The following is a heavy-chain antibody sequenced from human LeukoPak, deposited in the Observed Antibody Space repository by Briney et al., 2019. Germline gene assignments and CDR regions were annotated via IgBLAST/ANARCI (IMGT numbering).Heavy chain of an antibody. V-gene: IGHV3-21*01. Sequence: PGGSLRLSCAASGFIFSDFSMNWVRQAPGKGLEWISSISTGSTYIYYADSVKGRFTISRDNSKNTLYLQMNSLRAEDTAVYYCAGSSDPYYDILTGYGRGAFDIWGQGTMVTVSS. J-gene: IGHJ3*02. CDR1: GFIFSDFS. CDR2: ISTGSTYI. CDR3: AGSSDPYYDILTGYGRGAFDI. D-gene: IGHD3-9*01.